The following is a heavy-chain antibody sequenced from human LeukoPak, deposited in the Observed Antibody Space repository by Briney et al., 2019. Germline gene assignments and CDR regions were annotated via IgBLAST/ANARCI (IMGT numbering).Heavy chain of an antibody. V-gene: IGHV4-30-2*06. CDR2: IYPSGRT. Sequence: KPSETLSLTCAVSGGSISSGGYSWSWIRQSPEKGLEWIGYIYPSGRTYYNPSLKSRLNMSLDKSKNQFSLKLSSVTAADTAVYFCARETSDRRFDYWGQGTLVTVSS. J-gene: IGHJ4*02. CDR1: GGSISSGGYS. CDR3: ARETSDRRFDY.